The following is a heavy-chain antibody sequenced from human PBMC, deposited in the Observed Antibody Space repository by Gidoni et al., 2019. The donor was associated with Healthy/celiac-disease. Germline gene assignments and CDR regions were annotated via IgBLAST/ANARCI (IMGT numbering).Heavy chain of an antibody. D-gene: IGHD1-7*01. CDR2: ISWNSGSI. CDR1: GFTFDDYA. V-gene: IGHV3-9*01. Sequence: EVQLVESGGGLVQPGRSLRLSCAASGFTFDDYAMHWVRQAPGKGLEWVSGISWNSGSIGYADSVKGRFTISRDNAKNSLYLQMNSLRAEDTALYYCAKAETNWNYVLDYWGQGTLVTVSS. J-gene: IGHJ4*02. CDR3: AKAETNWNYVLDY.